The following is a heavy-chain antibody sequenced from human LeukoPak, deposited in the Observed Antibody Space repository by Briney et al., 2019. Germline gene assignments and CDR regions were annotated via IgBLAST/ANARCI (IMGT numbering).Heavy chain of an antibody. J-gene: IGHJ4*02. CDR1: GCLFTSYW. CDR2: LYPRDSDT. D-gene: IGHD6-13*01. CDR3: ASGYSSSWLAFHY. Sequence: GGPLQISCKGAGCLFTSYWIGGVRQLPGKGLEWMGILYPRDSDTRYSPSFQGHVTISAARSISTAYLQRTSLKLSDTAMYHCASGYSSSWLAFHYWGQGTLVTVSS. V-gene: IGHV5-51*01.